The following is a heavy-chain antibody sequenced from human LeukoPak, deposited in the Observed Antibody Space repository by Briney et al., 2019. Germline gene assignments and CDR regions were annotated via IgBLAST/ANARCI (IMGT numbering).Heavy chain of an antibody. Sequence: TGGSLRLSCAASGFSLSTYGVSWVRQPPGKGLEWVSGITGTGGSTYYADSVKGRFTVSRDTSKNTLYLQMNSLRAEDTAIYNCAKDHGTAVAGFYYWGQGTLVTVSS. J-gene: IGHJ4*02. V-gene: IGHV3-23*01. CDR1: GFSLSTYG. D-gene: IGHD6-19*01. CDR2: ITGTGGST. CDR3: AKDHGTAVAGFYY.